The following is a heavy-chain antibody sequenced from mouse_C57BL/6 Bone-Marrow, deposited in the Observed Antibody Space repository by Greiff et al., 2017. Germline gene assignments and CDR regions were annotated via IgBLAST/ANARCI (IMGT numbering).Heavy chain of an antibody. D-gene: IGHD4-1*01. CDR2: IWGVGST. V-gene: IGHV2-6*01. CDR3: AVWDDCYAMDY. J-gene: IGHJ4*01. CDR1: GFSLTSYG. Sequence: QVQLKQSGPGLVEPSQSLSITCTASGFSLTSYGVDWVRQTPGKGLEWLGVIWGVGSTNYNSAHISSMCISKDNSTSQVFFKMNSLQTDDTAMYYCAVWDDCYAMDYWGQGTSVTVSS.